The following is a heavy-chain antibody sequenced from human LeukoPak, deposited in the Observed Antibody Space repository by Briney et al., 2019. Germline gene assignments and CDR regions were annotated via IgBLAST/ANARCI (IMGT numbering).Heavy chain of an antibody. J-gene: IGHJ6*03. CDR3: AREYSSSSYVYYYYMDV. CDR1: GYTFTGYY. D-gene: IGHD6-6*01. V-gene: IGHV1-2*02. CDR2: INPNSGGT. Sequence: GASVKVSCKASGYTFTGYYMHWVRQAPGQGLEWMGWINPNSGGTNYAQKFQGRVTMTRDTSISTAYMELSRLRSDDTAVYYCAREYSSSSYVYYYYMDVWGKGTTFTVSS.